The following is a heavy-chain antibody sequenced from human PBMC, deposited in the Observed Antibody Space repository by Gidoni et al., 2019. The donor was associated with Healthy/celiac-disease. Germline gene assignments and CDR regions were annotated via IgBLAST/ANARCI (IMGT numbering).Heavy chain of an antibody. CDR2: ISSSSSTI. D-gene: IGHD3-22*01. Sequence: EVQLVESGGGLVQPGGSLRLSCAASGFTFGRYRMNWVRQAPGKGLEWVSYISSSSSTIYYADSVKGRFTISRDNAKNSLYLQMNSLRDEDTAVYYCARPLLYYYDSSGSQNWDDIWGQGTMVTVSS. J-gene: IGHJ3*02. CDR1: GFTFGRYR. V-gene: IGHV3-48*02. CDR3: ARPLLYYYDSSGSQNWDDI.